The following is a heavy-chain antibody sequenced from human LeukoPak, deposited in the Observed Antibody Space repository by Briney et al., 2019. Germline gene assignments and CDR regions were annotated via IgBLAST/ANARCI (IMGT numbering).Heavy chain of an antibody. J-gene: IGHJ4*02. V-gene: IGHV3-21*01. D-gene: IGHD3-3*01. Sequence: GGSLRLSCAASGFTFSSYSMNWVRQAPGEGLEWVSSISSSSSYTYYADSVKGRFTISRDNAKNSLYLQMNSLRAEDTAVYYCARDASSNYDFWSGYDYWGQGTLVTVSS. CDR2: ISSSSSYT. CDR3: ARDASSNYDFWSGYDY. CDR1: GFTFSSYS.